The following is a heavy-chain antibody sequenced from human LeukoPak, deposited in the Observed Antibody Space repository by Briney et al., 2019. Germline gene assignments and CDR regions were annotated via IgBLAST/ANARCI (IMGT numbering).Heavy chain of an antibody. CDR3: AREAHVGKQLVPTYFDY. CDR1: GFTVSSNY. V-gene: IGHV3-66*01. D-gene: IGHD6-13*01. Sequence: GGSLRLSCAASGFTVSSNYRSLVRQAPGKGLEWVAVIYSGGSTYYGDSVKGNSTLTRENSKTTVNPKMHSFRDEDTAVYYCAREAHVGKQLVPTYFDYWGQGTLVTVSS. J-gene: IGHJ4*02. CDR2: IYSGGST.